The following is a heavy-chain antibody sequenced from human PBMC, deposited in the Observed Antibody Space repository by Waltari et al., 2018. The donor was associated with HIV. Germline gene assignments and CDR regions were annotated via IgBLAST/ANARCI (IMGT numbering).Heavy chain of an antibody. CDR3: TSWQGGSF. CDR1: GLSFSDVW. J-gene: IGHJ4*02. D-gene: IGHD5-12*01. V-gene: IGHV3-15*01. CDR2: NKNNANGGAV. Sequence: EVQLVESVGGLVKPGGSLRLSCAACGLSFSDVWLIWVREAPGVVLELVDRNKNNANGGAVDYGALVKGRFTISRDDSKSMVYLQMNNLEADDTAVYFCTSWQGGSFWGQGTLVTVSS.